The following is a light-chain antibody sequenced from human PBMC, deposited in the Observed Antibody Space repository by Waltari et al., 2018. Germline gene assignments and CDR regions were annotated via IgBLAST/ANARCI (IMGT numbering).Light chain of an antibody. CDR1: QSVLSSSNNKNY. CDR3: QQCYTFPYT. J-gene: IGKJ2*01. Sequence: DIVLTQSPDSLAVSLGERATINCKSSQSVLSSSNNKNYLGWYQQRPGHPPKLLITWASTRESVVPDRFSGSGSGTAFTLTISSLQAEDVAVFFCQQCYTFPYTFGQGTKLEIK. CDR2: WAS. V-gene: IGKV4-1*01.